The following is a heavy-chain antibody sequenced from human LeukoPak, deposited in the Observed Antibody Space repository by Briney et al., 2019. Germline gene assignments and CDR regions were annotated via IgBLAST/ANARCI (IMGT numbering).Heavy chain of an antibody. CDR2: IYYSGST. CDR3: ARGPEGSGSYLTGYYMDV. J-gene: IGHJ6*03. V-gene: IGHV4-59*01. D-gene: IGHD1-26*01. Sequence: SETLSLTCTVSGGSISSYYWSWIRQPPGKGLEWIGYIYYSGSTNYNPSLKSRVTISVDTSKNQFSLKLSSVTAADTAVYYCARGPEGSGSYLTGYYMDVWGKGTTVTISS. CDR1: GGSISSYY.